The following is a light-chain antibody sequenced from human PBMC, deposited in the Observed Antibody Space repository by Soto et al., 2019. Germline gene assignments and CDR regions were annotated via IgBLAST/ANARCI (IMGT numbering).Light chain of an antibody. CDR1: QSVRSN. V-gene: IGKV3D-15*01. CDR2: DAS. CDR3: QQYNNWIT. J-gene: IGKJ5*01. Sequence: EIVMTQSPATLSVSAGERATLSCRARQSVRSNLAWYQQKPGQAPRLLIYDASTRATGIPARFSGSGSGTEFILTISSLQSEDFAVYYCQQYNNWITFGQGTRLEIK.